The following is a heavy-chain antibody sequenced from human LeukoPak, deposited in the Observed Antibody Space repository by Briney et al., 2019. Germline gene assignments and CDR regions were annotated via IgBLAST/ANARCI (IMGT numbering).Heavy chain of an antibody. CDR3: AKQLKWLLNPNWYFDL. CDR2: ISGSGGST. V-gene: IGHV3-23*01. D-gene: IGHD5-12*01. J-gene: IGHJ2*01. Sequence: HPGRSLRLSCAASGFTFSSYAMSWVRQAPGKGLGWVSAISGSGGSTYYADSVKGRFTISRDNSKNTLYMQMNSPRAEDTAVYSCAKQLKWLLNPNWYFDLCGRGTLVTVSS. CDR1: GFTFSSYA.